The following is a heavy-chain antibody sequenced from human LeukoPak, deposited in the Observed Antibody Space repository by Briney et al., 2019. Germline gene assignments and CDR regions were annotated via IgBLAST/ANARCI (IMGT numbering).Heavy chain of an antibody. D-gene: IGHD3-22*01. V-gene: IGHV1-2*02. CDR3: ARRYYDSSGYS. Sequence: GASVKVSCKASGYTFTDYYMHWVRQAPGQGLEWIGWINPNSGGTNYAQKFQGRVTMTRDTSISTAYMELTTLRSDDTAVYYCARRYYDSSGYSWGQGTLVTVSS. CDR2: INPNSGGT. J-gene: IGHJ4*02. CDR1: GYTFTDYY.